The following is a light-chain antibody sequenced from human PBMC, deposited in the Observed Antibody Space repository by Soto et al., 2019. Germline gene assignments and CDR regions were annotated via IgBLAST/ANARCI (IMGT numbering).Light chain of an antibody. CDR3: CSHAGGSSWV. CDR1: SGDVGGYGR. Sequence: QSALTQPRSVSGSPGQSVTISCTGTSGDVGGYGRVSWYQHHPTKAPKLIIYAVTNRPSGVPYRFSGSKSGSTASLTISGLQAEDEADYYCCSHAGGSSWVFGGGTKLTVL. J-gene: IGLJ3*02. V-gene: IGLV2-11*01. CDR2: AVT.